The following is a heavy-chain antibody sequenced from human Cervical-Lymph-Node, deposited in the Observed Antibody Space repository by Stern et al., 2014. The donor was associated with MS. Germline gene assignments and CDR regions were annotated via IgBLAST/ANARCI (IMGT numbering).Heavy chain of an antibody. CDR2: IFDGGST. D-gene: IGHD5-12*01. CDR1: GVSVSDHY. J-gene: IGHJ3*02. CDR3: ARSGYSNNWDDAFDI. V-gene: IGHV4-59*02. Sequence: QVQLQDSGPGLVKPSETLSLTCTVSGVSVSDHYWSWIRQPPGKGLEWIAYIFDGGSTNYNPSLKSRATISVHPSKNQFSLTLTSVTAADTAVYYCARSGYSNNWDDAFDIWGQGTMVIVAS.